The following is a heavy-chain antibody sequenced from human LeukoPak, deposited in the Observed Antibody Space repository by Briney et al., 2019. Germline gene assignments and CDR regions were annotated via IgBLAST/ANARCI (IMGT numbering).Heavy chain of an antibody. CDR2: IYYSGST. D-gene: IGHD2-2*01. Sequence: SETLSLTCTVSGGSINSYYWSWIRQPPGKGLEWIGYIYYSGSTNYNPSLKSRVTISVDTSKNQFSLKLSSVTAADTAVYYCARDPSYHGGYSDYWGQGTLVTVFS. V-gene: IGHV4-59*01. J-gene: IGHJ4*02. CDR1: GGSINSYY. CDR3: ARDPSYHGGYSDY.